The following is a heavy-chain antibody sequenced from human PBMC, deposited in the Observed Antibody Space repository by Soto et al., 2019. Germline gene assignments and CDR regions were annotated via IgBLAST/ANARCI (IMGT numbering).Heavy chain of an antibody. D-gene: IGHD6-19*01. CDR3: AAPYGGLAVAR. CDR1: GYTFTIYY. J-gene: IGHJ4*02. CDR2: INPNNGAT. Sequence: QVQLVQSGAEVKKPGASVKVSCKASGYTFTIYYIHWVRQAPGQGLEWMGWINPNNGATNYAQKFQGRVTLTRDTSISTAYMDLSRLRTDDTAVYYCAAPYGGLAVARWGQGSLITDSS. V-gene: IGHV1-2*02.